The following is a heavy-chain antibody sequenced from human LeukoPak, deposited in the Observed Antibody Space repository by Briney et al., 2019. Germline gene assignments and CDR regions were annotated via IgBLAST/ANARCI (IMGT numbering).Heavy chain of an antibody. J-gene: IGHJ5*02. Sequence: PGGSLRLSCAVSGFTFSTYDMAWVRQAPGKGLEWVSSISDGGGSTYYADSVKGRFTISRDNSKNTVYLQMNSLRAEDTAVYYCAKVVGVTMYNWFDLWGQGTLVTVSS. CDR2: ISDGGGST. V-gene: IGHV3-23*01. D-gene: IGHD4-17*01. CDR3: AKVVGVTMYNWFDL. CDR1: GFTFSTYD.